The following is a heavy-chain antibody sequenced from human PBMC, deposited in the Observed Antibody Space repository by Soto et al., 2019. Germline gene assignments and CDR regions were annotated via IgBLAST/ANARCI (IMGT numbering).Heavy chain of an antibody. J-gene: IGHJ4*02. Sequence: EVQLVESGGGLVQPGESLRLSCVASGFSIRNYYMSWIRQTPGRGLEWVSIIYSGGETYYADSVKGRFTTSRDNSKNTLYLQMHSLRVEDTALYYCASDPYSNIGDKWGQGTKVTVSS. CDR2: IYSGGET. D-gene: IGHD6-13*01. CDR1: GFSIRNYY. V-gene: IGHV3-66*01. CDR3: ASDPYSNIGDK.